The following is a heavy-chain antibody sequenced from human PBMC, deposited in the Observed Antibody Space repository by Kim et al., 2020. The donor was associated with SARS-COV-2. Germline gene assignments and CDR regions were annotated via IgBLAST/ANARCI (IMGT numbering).Heavy chain of an antibody. CDR3: TRDQDGIGGTSDY. J-gene: IGHJ4*02. V-gene: IGHV3-74*01. CDR2: ITIDGSNT. D-gene: IGHD1-1*01. CDR1: GFTFSGFW. Sequence: GGSLRLSCAASGFTFSGFWMHWVRQEQGKGLVWVARITIDGSNTNYSDSVKDRFTIFADNAKSTMYLQLISFITDATAIDYCTRDQDGIGGTSDYWGRG.